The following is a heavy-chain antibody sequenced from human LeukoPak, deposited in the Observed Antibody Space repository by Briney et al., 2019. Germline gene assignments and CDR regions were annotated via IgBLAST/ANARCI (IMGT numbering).Heavy chain of an antibody. J-gene: IGHJ6*03. D-gene: IGHD5-18*01. CDR2: IIPIFGTA. CDR1: GGTFSSYA. Sequence: SVKVSCKASGGTFSSYAISWVRQAPGQGLEWMGGIIPIFGTANYAQKFQGRVTITADESTSTAYMELSSLRSEDTAVYYCARVHGYRKYYYYYYYTDVWGKGTTVTISS. CDR3: ARVHGYRKYYYYYYYTDV. V-gene: IGHV1-69*13.